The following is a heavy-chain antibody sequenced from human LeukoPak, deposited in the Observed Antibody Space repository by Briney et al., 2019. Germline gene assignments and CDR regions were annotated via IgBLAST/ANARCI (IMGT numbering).Heavy chain of an antibody. V-gene: IGHV4-34*01. D-gene: IGHD3-22*01. Sequence: SETLSLTCAVYGGSFSGYYWSWIRQPPGKGLEWIGEINHSGSTNYNPFLKSRVSISVDTSKNQFSLKLSSVTAADTAVYYCARDPLVVDYDSSGGPWGQGTLVTVSS. J-gene: IGHJ5*02. CDR2: INHSGST. CDR3: ARDPLVVDYDSSGGP. CDR1: GGSFSGYY.